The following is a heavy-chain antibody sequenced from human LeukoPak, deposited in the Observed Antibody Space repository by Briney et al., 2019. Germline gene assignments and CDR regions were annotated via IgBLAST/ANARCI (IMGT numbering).Heavy chain of an antibody. D-gene: IGHD6-13*01. CDR3: ARSKRQLVHFDY. CDR1: GGSISSGGYY. V-gene: IGHV4-31*03. Sequence: PSETPSLTCTVSGGSISSGGYYWSWIRQHPGKGLEWIGYIYYSGSTYYNPSLKSRVTISVDTSKNQFSLKLSSVTAADTAVYYCARSKRQLVHFDYWGQGTLVTVSS. CDR2: IYYSGST. J-gene: IGHJ4*02.